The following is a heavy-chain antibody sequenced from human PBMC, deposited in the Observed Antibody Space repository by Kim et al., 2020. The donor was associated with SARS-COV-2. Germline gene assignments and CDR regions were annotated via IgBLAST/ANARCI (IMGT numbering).Heavy chain of an antibody. Sequence: SETLSLTCAVSSDSFSGYYWSWIRQPPGKGLEWIGDIDNSGHTNYNPSLKSRVSISVDMSKDQFSLNVTSVTAADTAVYYCASIMIFGVVTDWGQVTLVTVSS. V-gene: IGHV4-34*01. J-gene: IGHJ4*02. D-gene: IGHD3-3*01. CDR2: IDNSGHT. CDR3: ASIMIFGVVTD. CDR1: SDSFSGYY.